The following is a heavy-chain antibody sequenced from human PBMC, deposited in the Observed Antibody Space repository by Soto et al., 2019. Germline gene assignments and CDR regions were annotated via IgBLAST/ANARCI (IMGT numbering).Heavy chain of an antibody. J-gene: IGHJ4*02. V-gene: IGHV3-23*01. Sequence: GGSLRLSCAASGFTFSSYAMGWVRKAPGKGLQWVSGISRSGDYTYYADSVEGRFTISRDDSRNTLYLEVKSLRAEDTAVYYCAKVVRPSTTTTQPVHYWGQGTLVTVSS. CDR1: GFTFSSYA. CDR3: AKVVRPSTTTTQPVHY. CDR2: ISRSGDYT. D-gene: IGHD4-17*01.